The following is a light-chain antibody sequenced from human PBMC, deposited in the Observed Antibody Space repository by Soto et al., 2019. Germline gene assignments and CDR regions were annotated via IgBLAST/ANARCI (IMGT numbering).Light chain of an antibody. Sequence: EIVLTQSPATLSLSPGERATLSCRASQSVSSYLAWYEQKPGQAPRLLIYDASNSATGIPARFSGTGSGTEFTLTISSLQSEDFAVYYCQQYNNWWTFGQGTKVDIK. V-gene: IGKV3-11*01. CDR1: QSVSSY. J-gene: IGKJ1*01. CDR2: DAS. CDR3: QQYNNWWT.